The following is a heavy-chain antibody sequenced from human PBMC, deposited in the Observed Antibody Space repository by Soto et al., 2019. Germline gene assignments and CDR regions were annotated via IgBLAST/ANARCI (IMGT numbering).Heavy chain of an antibody. J-gene: IGHJ6*02. D-gene: IGHD3-10*01. CDR2: INPMFGDT. V-gene: IGHV1-2*02. CDR1: GYTFTAYY. Sequence: QVQLVQSGAEVKEPGDSVRVSCEASGYTFTAYYIHWVRQAPGQGLEWMGWINPMFGDTTYAQDFQGRVSMTRDMSISTVYMELSRLTSDDPAIYYCARNMDYYYGPGSGNGHGFWGQGTTVTVFS. CDR3: ARNMDYYYGPGSGNGHGF.